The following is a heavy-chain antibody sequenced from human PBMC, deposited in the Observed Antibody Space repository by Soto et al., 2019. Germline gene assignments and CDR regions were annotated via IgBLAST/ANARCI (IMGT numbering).Heavy chain of an antibody. CDR1: GGSFSGYY. Sequence: SETLSLTCAVYGGSFSGYYWSWIRQPPGKGLEWIGEINHSGSTNYNPSLKSRVTISVDTSKNQFSLKLSSVTAADTAVYYCARGQVVVTRRRNWFDPWGQGTLVTVSS. CDR2: INHSGST. J-gene: IGHJ5*02. CDR3: ARGQVVVTRRRNWFDP. V-gene: IGHV4-34*01. D-gene: IGHD2-21*02.